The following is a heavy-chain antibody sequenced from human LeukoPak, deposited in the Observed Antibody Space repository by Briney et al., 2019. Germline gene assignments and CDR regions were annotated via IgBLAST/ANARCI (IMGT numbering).Heavy chain of an antibody. CDR1: GYTFTGYY. CDR2: INPNSGGT. Sequence: GASVKVSCKASGYTFTGYYMHWVRQAPGQGLEWMGWINPNSGGTNYAQKLQGRVTMTRDTSISTAYMELSRLRSDDTAVYYCARGTIAHQRWLQFRRREAWSVPDYWGQGTLVTVSS. D-gene: IGHD5-24*01. CDR3: ARGTIAHQRWLQFRRREAWSVPDY. V-gene: IGHV1-2*02. J-gene: IGHJ4*02.